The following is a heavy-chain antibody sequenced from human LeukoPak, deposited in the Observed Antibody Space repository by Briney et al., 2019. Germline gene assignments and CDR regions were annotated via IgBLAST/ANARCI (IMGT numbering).Heavy chain of an antibody. CDR2: INHSGST. Sequence: SETLSLTYAVYGGSFSGYYWSWIRQPPGKGLEWIGEINHSGSTNYNPSLKSRVTISVDTSKNQFSLKLSSVTAADTAVYYCARGRDYDSGTGGMDVWGQGTTVTVSS. J-gene: IGHJ6*02. CDR1: GGSFSGYY. D-gene: IGHD3-10*01. CDR3: ARGRDYDSGTGGMDV. V-gene: IGHV4-34*01.